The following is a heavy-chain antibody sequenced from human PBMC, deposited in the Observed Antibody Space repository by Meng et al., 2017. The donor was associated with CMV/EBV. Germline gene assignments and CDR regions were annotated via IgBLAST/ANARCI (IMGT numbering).Heavy chain of an antibody. CDR2: ISSSGSTI. CDR3: ARAWLSRVVAATPSYYYGMDV. CDR1: GFTFSSYE. Sequence: GESLKISCAASGFTFSSYEMNWVRQAPGKGLEWVSYISSSGSTIYYADSVKGRFTISRDNAKNSLYLQMNSLRAEDTAVYYCARAWLSRVVAATPSYYYGMDVWGQGTTVTVSS. V-gene: IGHV3-48*03. D-gene: IGHD2-15*01. J-gene: IGHJ6*02.